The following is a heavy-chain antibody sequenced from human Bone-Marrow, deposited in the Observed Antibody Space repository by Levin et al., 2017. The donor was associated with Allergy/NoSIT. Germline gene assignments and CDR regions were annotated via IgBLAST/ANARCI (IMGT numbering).Heavy chain of an antibody. CDR3: ASDAKYCTGGVCYNQFDY. CDR2: MFYSGSA. J-gene: IGHJ4*02. Sequence: SETLSLTCTVSGGSVTSGTYYWSWIRQPPGKGLEWIGYMFYSGSANYNPSLKSRITISVDTSKNQFSLRLSAMTAADTAGDYCASDAKYCTGGVCYNQFDYWGQGVLVTVSS. D-gene: IGHD2-8*02. V-gene: IGHV4-61*01. CDR1: GGSVTSGTYY.